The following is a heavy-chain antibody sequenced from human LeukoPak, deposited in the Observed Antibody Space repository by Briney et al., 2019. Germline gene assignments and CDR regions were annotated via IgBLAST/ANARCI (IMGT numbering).Heavy chain of an antibody. Sequence: PSEPLSLTCTVSGGSLSSGDYYWCWLRQPPGTGLEWIGYIYYSGSTYYNPSLKSRVTISVDTSRNQFSLKLSAVTAADTAVYYCASFYCSRTSCLFDYGGQGTLVTVSS. V-gene: IGHV4-30-4*08. D-gene: IGHD2-2*01. CDR3: ASFYCSRTSCLFDY. J-gene: IGHJ4*02. CDR2: IYYSGST. CDR1: GGSLSSGDYY.